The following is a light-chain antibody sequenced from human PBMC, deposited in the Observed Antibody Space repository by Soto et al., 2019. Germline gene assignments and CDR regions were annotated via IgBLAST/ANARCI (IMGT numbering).Light chain of an antibody. J-gene: IGLJ1*01. V-gene: IGLV2-8*01. CDR1: SSDVGGYNY. CDR3: SSYDGSNTLYV. CDR2: EVS. Sequence: QSVLTQPPSASGSPGQSVTISCTGTSSDVGGYNYVSWYQQHPGKAPKLMIYEVSKRPSGVPDRFSGAKSGNTASLTVSGLQADDEADDYCSSYDGSNTLYVFGTGTKLTVL.